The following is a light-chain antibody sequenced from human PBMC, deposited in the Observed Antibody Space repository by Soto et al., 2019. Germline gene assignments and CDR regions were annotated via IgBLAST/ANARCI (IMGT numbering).Light chain of an antibody. Sequence: DIQMTQSPSSLSASVGDRVTITCRARQSISSSLNWYQQRPGKAPNLLIYAASSLQSGVPSRFSGSGSGTDFTLTISSLQPEDFATYYCQQSYTTPYTFGQGTQLEIK. CDR2: AAS. V-gene: IGKV1-39*01. CDR3: QQSYTTPYT. J-gene: IGKJ2*01. CDR1: QSISSS.